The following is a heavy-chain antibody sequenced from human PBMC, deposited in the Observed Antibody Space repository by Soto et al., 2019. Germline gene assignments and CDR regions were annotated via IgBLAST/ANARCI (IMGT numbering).Heavy chain of an antibody. CDR3: ARSIAVPSSHIDH. J-gene: IGHJ4*02. Sequence: QVQLQESGPGLVKPSETLSLTCRVSGGSMSGYYWSWIRQAPGKGLEWIGYVYYTGSTTYNPSLQSRVTISVDTSNKQFSLSLRPATAADTAVYFCARSIAVPSSHIDHWGQGIRVTVSS. D-gene: IGHD6-6*01. CDR1: GGSMSGYY. V-gene: IGHV4-59*01. CDR2: VYYTGST.